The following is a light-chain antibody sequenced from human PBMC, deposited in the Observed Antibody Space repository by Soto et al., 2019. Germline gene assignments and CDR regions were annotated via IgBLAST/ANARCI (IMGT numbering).Light chain of an antibody. Sequence: EIVLTQSPGTLSLSPGERATLSCRASESVSDNYLAWYQQRSGQAPRLVIYGASSRASAVPDRFSGSGSGADFTLTISRLEPEDFAIYYCQQYGGVPYTFGQGTKLEIK. V-gene: IGKV3-20*01. CDR3: QQYGGVPYT. CDR1: ESVSDNY. J-gene: IGKJ2*01. CDR2: GAS.